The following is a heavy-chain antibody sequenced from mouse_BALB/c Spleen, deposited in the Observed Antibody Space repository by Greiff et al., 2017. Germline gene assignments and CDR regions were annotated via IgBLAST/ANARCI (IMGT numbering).Heavy chain of an antibody. CDR2: IWGGGST. J-gene: IGHJ3*01. D-gene: IGHD3-1*01. CDR3: AKDPGSGYAWFAD. Sequence: VNVVESGPGLVAPSQSLSITCTVSGFSLTDYGVSWIRQPPGKGLEWLGVIWGGGSTYYNSALKSRLSISKDNTKSQVFLKMNSLQTDDTAMYYCAKDPGSGYAWFADWGQGTLVTVSA. V-gene: IGHV2-6-5*01. CDR1: GFSLTDYG.